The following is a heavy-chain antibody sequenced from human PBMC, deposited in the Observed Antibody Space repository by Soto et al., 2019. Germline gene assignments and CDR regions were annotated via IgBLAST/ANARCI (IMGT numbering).Heavy chain of an antibody. Sequence: QVQLQESGPGLVKHSETLSLTCTVSGGSISSYYWSWIRQPPGKGLEWFGYIYYSGGTNYNPSLKGRVTISVDTSKNQYSLKLSSVTAADTDVYYWARVPYGDYVPYFDYWGQGTLVTVSS. CDR2: IYYSGGT. V-gene: IGHV4-59*01. D-gene: IGHD4-17*01. CDR3: ARVPYGDYVPYFDY. J-gene: IGHJ4*02. CDR1: GGSISSYY.